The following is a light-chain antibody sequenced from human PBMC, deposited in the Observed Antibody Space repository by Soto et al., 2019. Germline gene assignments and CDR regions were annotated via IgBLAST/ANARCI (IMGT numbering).Light chain of an antibody. V-gene: IGKV1-5*03. J-gene: IGKJ1*01. CDR3: QQYSSHWT. Sequence: DIQMTQSPSTLSASVGDRVSITCRASQTVTSWLAWYQQKPGKAPHLLIYKASILETGVPSRFSGSGSGTEFTLTISSLQPDDSATYYCQQYSSHWTFGQGTRVEIK. CDR1: QTVTSW. CDR2: KAS.